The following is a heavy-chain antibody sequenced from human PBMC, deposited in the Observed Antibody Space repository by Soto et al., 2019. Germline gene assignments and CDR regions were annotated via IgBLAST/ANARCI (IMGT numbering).Heavy chain of an antibody. V-gene: IGHV1-18*01. J-gene: IGHJ5*02. CDR2: ISAYSGDT. CDR1: GYTFSTHG. D-gene: IGHD6-13*01. Sequence: QVQLVQSGAEVKKPGASVRVSCQASGYTFSTHGITWVRQAPGQGLEWMGWISAYSGDTNYAQKFQGRVTMTTDTSTSTAYMELRSLRSDDTAVYYCAASSWYERWFDPWGQGTRVTGSS. CDR3: AASSWYERWFDP.